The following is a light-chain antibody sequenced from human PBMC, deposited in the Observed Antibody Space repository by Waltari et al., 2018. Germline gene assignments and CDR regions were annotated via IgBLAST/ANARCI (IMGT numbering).Light chain of an antibody. CDR2: GNS. Sequence: QSVLTQPPSVSGAPGQRVTIPCTGSSPNIGAGYAVHWYQQLPGTAPKLLIYGNSNRPSGVPDRFSGSKSGTSASLAITGLQAEDEAHYYCQSYDSSLSGWVFGGGTKLTVL. CDR3: QSYDSSLSGWV. J-gene: IGLJ3*02. CDR1: SPNIGAGYA. V-gene: IGLV1-40*01.